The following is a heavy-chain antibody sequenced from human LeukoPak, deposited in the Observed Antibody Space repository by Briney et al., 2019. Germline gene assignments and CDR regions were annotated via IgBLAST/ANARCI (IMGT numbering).Heavy chain of an antibody. D-gene: IGHD1-26*01. CDR1: GYSFSSYW. J-gene: IGHJ1*01. V-gene: IGHV5-10-1*01. Sequence: GESLKISCKGSGYSFSSYWISWVRQMPGKGLEWMGRIDPSDSYTNYSPSFQGRVTISADKSISTAYLQWSSLKASDTAMYYCARHMLVGAPVHFQHWGQGSLVTVSS. CDR2: IDPSDSYT. CDR3: ARHMLVGAPVHFQH.